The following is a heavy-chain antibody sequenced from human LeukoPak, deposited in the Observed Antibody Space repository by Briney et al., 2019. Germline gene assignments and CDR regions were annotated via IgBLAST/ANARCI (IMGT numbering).Heavy chain of an antibody. CDR1: GGSISSSSYY. D-gene: IGHD3-22*01. CDR2: IYYSGST. CDR3: ARATMTDLDWFDP. V-gene: IGHV4-39*01. J-gene: IGHJ5*02. Sequence: SETLSLTCIVSGGSISSSSYYWGWIRQPPGKGLEWIGSIYYSGSTYHNPSLKSRVTISVDTSENQFSLKLSSVTAADTAVYYCARATMTDLDWFDPWGQGIVVSVSS.